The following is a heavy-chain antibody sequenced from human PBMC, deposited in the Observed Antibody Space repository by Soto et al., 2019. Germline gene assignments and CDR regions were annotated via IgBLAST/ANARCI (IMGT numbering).Heavy chain of an antibody. D-gene: IGHD6-19*01. Sequence: GGSLRLSCVASGFIFSSSVMSWVRQAPGKGLEWVSSISDRGDKTYNADFVEGRFFISRDNSKNTLYLQMNSLRVDDTAVYYCAKDQFSSGWYNDYYYGLDVWGQGTTVTVSS. CDR3: AKDQFSSGWYNDYYYGLDV. J-gene: IGHJ6*02. V-gene: IGHV3-23*01. CDR2: ISDRGDKT. CDR1: GFIFSSSV.